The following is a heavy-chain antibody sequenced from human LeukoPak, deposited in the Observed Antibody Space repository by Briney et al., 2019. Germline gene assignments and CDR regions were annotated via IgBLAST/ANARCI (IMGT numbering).Heavy chain of an antibody. CDR1: GFTFSSYA. CDR2: ISGSGGST. Sequence: PGGSLRLSCAASGFTFSSYAMSWVRQAPGKGLEWVSAISGSGGSTYYADSVKGRFTISRDNSKNTLYLQMNSLRAEDTAVYYRAKVSNWNYVYFDYWGQGTLVTVSS. D-gene: IGHD1-7*01. J-gene: IGHJ4*02. CDR3: AKVSNWNYVYFDY. V-gene: IGHV3-23*01.